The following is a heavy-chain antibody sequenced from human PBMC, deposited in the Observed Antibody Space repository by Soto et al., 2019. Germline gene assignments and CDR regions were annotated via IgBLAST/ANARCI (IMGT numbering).Heavy chain of an antibody. CDR2: IYPCDSEI. CDR3: ERSPAGNSLGPFDL. V-gene: IGHV5-51*01. CDR1: GYSFTTYW. Sequence: GESLKISCQASGYSFTTYWIAWVRQTPGRGLEWMGIIYPCDSEIKYSPSFDGQVTFSVDKSTSTAYLQWIALKTSDTGIYSCERSPAGNSLGPFDLSGQGSLVTVSS. D-gene: IGHD2-21*01. J-gene: IGHJ4*02.